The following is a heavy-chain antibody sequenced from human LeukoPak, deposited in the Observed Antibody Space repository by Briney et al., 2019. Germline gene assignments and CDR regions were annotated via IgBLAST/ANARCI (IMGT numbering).Heavy chain of an antibody. J-gene: IGHJ4*02. Sequence: GGGLRPSCAASGVTLSSYWIHWGRPGSGKGLVWVSRIKDGGTTTDYADSVKGRFTISRDDAKNTLYLQVNSLRAEDTAVYYCTTIRPGYWGQGTLVTVSP. CDR2: IKDGGTTT. CDR1: GVTLSSYW. CDR3: TTIRPGY. D-gene: IGHD5-12*01. V-gene: IGHV3-74*01.